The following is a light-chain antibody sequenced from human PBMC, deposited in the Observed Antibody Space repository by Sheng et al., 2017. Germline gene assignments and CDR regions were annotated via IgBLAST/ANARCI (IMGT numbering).Light chain of an antibody. J-gene: IGLJ3*02. Sequence: QSVLTQPPSASATPGQRVTISCSGSTSNIGRNTVNWYQQLPGTAPTLLIYSNNQRPSGVPDRFSGSKSGTSASLAISGLQSEDEADYYCASWDDSPDGPVFGGGTKVTV. V-gene: IGLV1-44*01. CDR3: ASWDDSPDGPV. CDR1: TSNIGRNT. CDR2: SNN.